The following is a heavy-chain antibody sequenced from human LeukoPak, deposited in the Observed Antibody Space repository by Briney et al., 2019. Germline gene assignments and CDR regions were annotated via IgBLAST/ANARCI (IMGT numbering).Heavy chain of an antibody. Sequence: PSETLSLTCSVSGGSISGYYWSWIRQPPGKGLEWIGYLYDSGGPTYNPSLKSRVTISVDTSKSQFSLKFTSLTAADTAVYYCARRRNIGGSDFDFWGQGTLVTASS. CDR2: LYDSGGP. CDR3: ARRRNIGGSDFDF. J-gene: IGHJ4*02. D-gene: IGHD2/OR15-2a*01. CDR1: GGSISGYY. V-gene: IGHV4-59*01.